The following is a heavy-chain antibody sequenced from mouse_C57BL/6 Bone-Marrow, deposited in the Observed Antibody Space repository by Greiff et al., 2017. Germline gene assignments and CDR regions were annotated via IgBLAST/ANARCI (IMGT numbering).Heavy chain of an antibody. V-gene: IGHV1-82*01. J-gene: IGHJ4*01. CDR1: GYAFSSSW. D-gene: IGHD1-1*01. Sequence: QVQLKQSGPELVKPGASVKISCKASGYAFSSSWMNWVKQRPGKGLEWIGRIYPGDGDTNYNGKFKGKATLTADKSSSTAYMQLSSLTSEDSAVYFCARFEVVTTGVVTNWGGDAMDYWGQGTSVTVSS. CDR3: ARFEVVTTGVVTNWGGDAMDY. CDR2: IYPGDGDT.